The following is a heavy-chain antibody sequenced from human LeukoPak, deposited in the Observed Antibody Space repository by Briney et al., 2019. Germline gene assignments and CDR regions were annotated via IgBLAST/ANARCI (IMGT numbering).Heavy chain of an antibody. J-gene: IGHJ3*02. CDR1: GYTFTNYG. D-gene: IGHD3-16*01. V-gene: IGHV1-18*01. CDR2: ISAYNGNT. Sequence: ASVKVSCKASGYTFTNYGINWVRQAPGQGLEWMGWISAYNGNTNYAQNLQDRVNMTTDTPTSTAYMELRSLRFDDTGVYYCAKESPLHGVDIWGQGTMVTVSS. CDR3: AKESPLHGVDI.